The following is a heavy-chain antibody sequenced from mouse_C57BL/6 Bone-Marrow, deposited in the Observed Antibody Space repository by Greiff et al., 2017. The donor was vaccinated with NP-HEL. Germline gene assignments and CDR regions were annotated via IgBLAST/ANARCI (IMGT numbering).Heavy chain of an antibody. Sequence: QVQLQQPGAELVRPGTSVKLSCKASGYTFTSYWMHWVKQRPGQGLEWIGVIDPSDSYTNYNQKFKGKATLTVDTSSSTAYMQLSSLTSEDSAVYYCAKNWDGNYWGQGTTLTVSS. J-gene: IGHJ2*01. CDR3: AKNWDGNY. D-gene: IGHD4-1*01. CDR1: GYTFTSYW. V-gene: IGHV1-59*01. CDR2: IDPSDSYT.